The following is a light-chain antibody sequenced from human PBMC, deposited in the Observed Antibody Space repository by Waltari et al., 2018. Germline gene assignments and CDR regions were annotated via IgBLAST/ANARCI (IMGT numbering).Light chain of an antibody. Sequence: EIVMTQSPATLSVSPGERATLSCRASQSVSSNLAWYQQKPGQAPRLLIYGASTRATGIPARFSGSGSGTEFTPTISSLQSEDFAVYYCQYRKTFGQGTKVEIK. J-gene: IGKJ1*01. CDR3: QYRKT. V-gene: IGKV3-15*01. CDR1: QSVSSN. CDR2: GAS.